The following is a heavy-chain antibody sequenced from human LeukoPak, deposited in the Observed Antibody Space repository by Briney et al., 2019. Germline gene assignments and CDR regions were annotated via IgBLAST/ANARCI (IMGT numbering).Heavy chain of an antibody. V-gene: IGHV3-48*03. CDR1: GFTFSSYE. CDR2: ISSSGTAI. D-gene: IGHD2-2*01. Sequence: GGSLRLSCAASGFTFSSYEMNWVRQAPGKGLQWVSDISSSGTAIYYADSVKGRFTISRDNAKNSLYLQMNSLRAEDTAVYYCARKYCSTTSCLFDNWGQGTLVTVSS. J-gene: IGHJ4*02. CDR3: ARKYCSTTSCLFDN.